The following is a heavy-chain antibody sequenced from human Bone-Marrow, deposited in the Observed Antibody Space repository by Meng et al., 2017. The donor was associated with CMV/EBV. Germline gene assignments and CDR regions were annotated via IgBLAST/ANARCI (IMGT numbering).Heavy chain of an antibody. V-gene: IGHV4-61*01. CDR2: IYYSGST. J-gene: IGHJ6*02. D-gene: IGHD2-2*01. Sequence: GSLRLSCTVSGGSVSSGSYYWSWIRQPPGKGLEWIGYIYYSGSTNYNPSLKSRVTISVDTSKNQFSLKLSSATAADTAVYYGARGLVVPAAQPNHYYYYGMDVWGQGNTVTVSS. CDR3: ARGLVVPAAQPNHYYYYGMDV. CDR1: GGSVSSGSYY.